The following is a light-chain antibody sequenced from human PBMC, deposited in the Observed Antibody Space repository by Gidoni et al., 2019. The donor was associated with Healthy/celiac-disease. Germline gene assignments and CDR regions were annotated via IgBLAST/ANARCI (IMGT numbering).Light chain of an antibody. J-gene: IGLJ2*01. V-gene: IGLV2-14*01. CDR3: SSYTSSSTPSVV. CDR2: EVG. Sequence: QSALTQPASVSGSPGQSINISCTGTSSDVGGYNYVSWYQQHPGKAPKHMIYEVGNRPSGVSNRFSGSKSGNTASLTISGLQAEDEADYYCSSYTSSSTPSVVFGGGTKLTVL. CDR1: SSDVGGYNY.